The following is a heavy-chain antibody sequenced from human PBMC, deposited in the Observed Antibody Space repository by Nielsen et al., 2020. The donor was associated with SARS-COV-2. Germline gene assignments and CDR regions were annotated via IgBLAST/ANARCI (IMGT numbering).Heavy chain of an antibody. CDR2: ISGSGGST. CDR3: AKGGGDSGAYSSSWYGIYYYYYMDV. J-gene: IGHJ6*03. Sequence: VRQAPGKGLEWVSAISGSGGSTYYADSVKGWFTISRDNSKNTLYLQMNSLRAEDTAVYYCAKGGGDSGAYSSSWYGIYYYYYMDVWGKGTTVTVSS. D-gene: IGHD6-13*01. V-gene: IGHV3-23*01.